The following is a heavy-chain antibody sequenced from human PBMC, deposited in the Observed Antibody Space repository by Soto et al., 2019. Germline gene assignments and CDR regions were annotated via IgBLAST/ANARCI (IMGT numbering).Heavy chain of an antibody. Sequence: SVKVSCKAPGGTFSSYAISWVRQAPGQGLEWMGGIIPIFGTANYAQKFQGRVTITADKSTSTAYMELSSLRSEDTAVYYCASHKYSSSWYELDYWGQGTLVTVSS. D-gene: IGHD6-13*01. CDR2: IIPIFGTA. V-gene: IGHV1-69*06. CDR3: ASHKYSSSWYELDY. CDR1: GGTFSSYA. J-gene: IGHJ4*02.